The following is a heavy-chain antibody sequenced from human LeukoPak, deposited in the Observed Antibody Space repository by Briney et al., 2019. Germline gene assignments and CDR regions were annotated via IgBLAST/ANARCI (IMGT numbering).Heavy chain of an antibody. CDR1: GMTFSDHW. J-gene: IGHJ1*01. CDR3: TTGPSYGYEW. Sequence: GGSLRLSCAASGMTFSDHWMHWVRQVPGKGLVWVSLIKTDGRTTIYADSVKGRFAISRGNGKSTLYLQMNSLRVEDTAIYYCTTGPSYGYEWWGQGTVVTVSS. D-gene: IGHD3-16*01. CDR2: IKTDGRTT. V-gene: IGHV3-74*01.